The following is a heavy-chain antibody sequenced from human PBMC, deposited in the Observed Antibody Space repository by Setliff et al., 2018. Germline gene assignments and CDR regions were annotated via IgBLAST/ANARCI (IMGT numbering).Heavy chain of an antibody. V-gene: IGHV3-48*04. CDR1: GFTFSSYN. J-gene: IGHJ3*01. CDR2: ISSSGSTI. CDR3: ARSPANGGHDAFDV. Sequence: GGSLRLSCAASGFTFSSYNMNWVRQAPGKGLEWVSYISSSGSTIYYADSVRGRFTISRDNAENSPYLQMHSLGAEDTAVYYCARSPANGGHDAFDVWGQGTMVTVSS. D-gene: IGHD6-25*01.